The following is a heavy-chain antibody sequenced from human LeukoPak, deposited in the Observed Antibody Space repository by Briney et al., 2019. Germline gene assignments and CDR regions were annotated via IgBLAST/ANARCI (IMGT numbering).Heavy chain of an antibody. D-gene: IGHD6-19*01. V-gene: IGHV4-59*07. CDR2: IYYSGNT. Sequence: SDTLSLTCIVSAGSISSHYWTWIRQPPGKGLEYIGYIYYSGNTNYNPSLKSLVTISVDRSKNQFSLKLTSVTAEETAVYYCARINSGWYFDYWGQGTLVIVSS. CDR1: AGSISSHY. CDR3: ARINSGWYFDY. J-gene: IGHJ4*02.